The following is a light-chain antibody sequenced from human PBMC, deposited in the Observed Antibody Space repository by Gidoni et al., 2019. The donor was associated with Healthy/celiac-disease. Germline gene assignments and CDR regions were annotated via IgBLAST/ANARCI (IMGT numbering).Light chain of an antibody. CDR2: GNS. CDR1: SSNIGAGYD. CDR3: QSYDSSLRAYV. V-gene: IGLV1-40*01. J-gene: IGLJ1*01. Sequence: QSVLTQPPSVSGAPGQRVTISCTGSSSNIGAGYDVHWYQQLPGTAPKLLIFGNSNRPSGVPDRFSGSKSGTSASLAITGLRAEDEADYFCQSYDSSLRAYVFGSETKVTVL.